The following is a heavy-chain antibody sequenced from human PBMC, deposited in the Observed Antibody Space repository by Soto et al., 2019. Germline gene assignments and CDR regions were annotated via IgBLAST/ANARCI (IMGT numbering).Heavy chain of an antibody. CDR1: GFTFSTYW. D-gene: IGHD2-15*01. CDR2: IKHDVSEK. J-gene: IGHJ4*02. Sequence: EVQLVESGGGLVQPGGSLRLSCDDSGFTFSTYWMSWVRQAPGKGLEWVANIKHDVSEKYYVGSVKGRFIISRDNAKTSVYLQMNRLRVEDTAVYYCARERKGGDFDYWGQGTLVTVSS. V-gene: IGHV3-7*03. CDR3: ARERKGGDFDY.